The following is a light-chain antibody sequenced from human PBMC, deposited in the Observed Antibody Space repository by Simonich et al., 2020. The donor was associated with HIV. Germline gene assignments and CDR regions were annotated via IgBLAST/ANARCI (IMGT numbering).Light chain of an antibody. CDR2: QDT. V-gene: IGLV3-1*01. Sequence: SYELTQPPSVSVSPGQPASITCSGDKLGDKYVCWYQQKPGQSPVVVIYQDTKRPSGIPERYSGSNSGNTATLTISGTQAMDEADYYCQAWDSSTAVLFGGGTKLTVL. J-gene: IGLJ2*01. CDR3: QAWDSSTAVL. CDR1: KLGDKY.